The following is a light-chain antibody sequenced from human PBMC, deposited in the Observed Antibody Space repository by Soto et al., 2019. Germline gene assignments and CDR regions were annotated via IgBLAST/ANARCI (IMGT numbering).Light chain of an antibody. CDR2: DAS. V-gene: IGKV1-5*01. Sequence: DIHMTRSPSTLSASVGDSVTITCRASQGISSWLAWYQQKPRKATKLMIYDASSLESGVPSTFSGSGSGTDFTLTIISLQPEDFATYYCQQSYSNLWGTCGQGTKVDIK. CDR3: QQSYSNLWGT. J-gene: IGKJ1*01. CDR1: QGISSW.